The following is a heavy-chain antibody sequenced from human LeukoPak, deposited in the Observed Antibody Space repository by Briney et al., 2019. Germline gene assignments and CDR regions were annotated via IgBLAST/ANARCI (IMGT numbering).Heavy chain of an antibody. CDR3: AKLASLNTNSSSSVAFDI. CDR2: ISGSGGST. Sequence: GGSLRLSCAASGFTFSSYAMSWVRQAPGKGLEWVSAISGSGGSTYYADSVKGRFTISRDNSKNTLYLQMNSLRAEDTAVYYCAKLASLNTNSSSSVAFDIWGQGTMVTVSS. D-gene: IGHD6-6*01. V-gene: IGHV3-23*01. CDR1: GFTFSSYA. J-gene: IGHJ3*02.